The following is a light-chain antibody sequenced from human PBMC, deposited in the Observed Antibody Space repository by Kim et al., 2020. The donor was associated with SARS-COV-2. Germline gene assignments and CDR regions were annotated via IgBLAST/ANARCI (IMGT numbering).Light chain of an antibody. CDR2: GKN. CDR3: NSRDSSGNHLV. J-gene: IGLJ2*01. V-gene: IGLV3-19*01. Sequence: SSELTHDPAVSVALGQTVRITCQGDSLRSYYASWYQQKPGQAPVLVIYGKNNRPSGIPDRFSGSSSGNTASFTITGAQAEDEADYYCNSRDSSGNHLVFGGGTQLTVL. CDR1: SLRSYY.